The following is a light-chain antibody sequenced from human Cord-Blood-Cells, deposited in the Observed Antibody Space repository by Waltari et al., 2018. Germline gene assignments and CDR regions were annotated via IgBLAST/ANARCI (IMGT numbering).Light chain of an antibody. Sequence: QSVLTQPPSVSGAPGQRVTIPCTGSSSNIGDGYDVPWYQQLPGTAPKLLIYGNSNRPSGVPDRFSGSKSGTSASLAITGLQAEDEADYYCQSYDSSLSGSVFGGGTKLTVL. CDR2: GNS. V-gene: IGLV1-40*01. J-gene: IGLJ3*02. CDR1: SSNIGDGYD. CDR3: QSYDSSLSGSV.